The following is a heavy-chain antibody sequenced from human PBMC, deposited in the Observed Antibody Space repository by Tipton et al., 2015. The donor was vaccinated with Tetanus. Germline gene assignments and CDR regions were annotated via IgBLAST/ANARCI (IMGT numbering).Heavy chain of an antibody. CDR3: ARVAPDFLTGSPDY. CDR1: EFTFSTYS. V-gene: IGHV3-21*06. D-gene: IGHD3-9*01. CDR2: ISGTGKYI. Sequence: SLRLSCVVSEFTFSTYSMNWVRQAPGKGLEWVASISGTGKYIYYADSVKGRFIISRDNAKNSLYLQMNSLRAEDTAVYYCARVAPDFLTGSPDYWGQGTLVTVSS. J-gene: IGHJ4*02.